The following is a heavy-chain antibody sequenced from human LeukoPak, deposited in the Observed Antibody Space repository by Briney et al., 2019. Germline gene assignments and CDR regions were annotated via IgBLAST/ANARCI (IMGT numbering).Heavy chain of an antibody. V-gene: IGHV3-30*18. CDR3: AKGDPYCSSTSCYPYYYYGMDV. Sequence: PGRSLRLSCAASGFTFGSYGMHWVRQAPGKGLEWVAVISYDGSNKYYADSVKGRFTISRDNSKNTLYLQMNSLRAEDTAVYYCAKGDPYCSSTSCYPYYYYGMDVWGKGTTVTVSS. J-gene: IGHJ6*04. D-gene: IGHD2-2*01. CDR2: ISYDGSNK. CDR1: GFTFGSYG.